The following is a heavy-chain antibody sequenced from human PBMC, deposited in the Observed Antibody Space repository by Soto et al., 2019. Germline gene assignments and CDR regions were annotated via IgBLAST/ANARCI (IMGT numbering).Heavy chain of an antibody. J-gene: IGHJ4*02. D-gene: IGHD3-10*01. CDR3: VGGQYCFDS. CDR2: ISYDGSDK. Sequence: QVQLVESGGGVVQPGRSLRLSCAASGFPFTSYGMHWVREGPDKGLEWVAIISYDGSDKYYADSVKGRFTISRDNSKNTLYVQMNSLSPEDTALYYCVGGQYCFDSRGQGNVVIVSS. CDR1: GFPFTSYG. V-gene: IGHV3-30*03.